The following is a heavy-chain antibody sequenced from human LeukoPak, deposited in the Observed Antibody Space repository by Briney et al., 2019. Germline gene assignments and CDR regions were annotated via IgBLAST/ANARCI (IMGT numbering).Heavy chain of an antibody. J-gene: IGHJ6*04. Sequence: GSSVKVSCKASGGTFSSYAISWVRQAPGQGLEWMGGIIPIFGTANYVQKFQGRVTITADESTSTAYMELSSLRSEDTAVYYCARGAIGSGNHRDYYYYGMDVWGKGTTVTVSS. D-gene: IGHD3-10*01. CDR2: IIPIFGTA. CDR3: ARGAIGSGNHRDYYYYGMDV. V-gene: IGHV1-69*01. CDR1: GGTFSSYA.